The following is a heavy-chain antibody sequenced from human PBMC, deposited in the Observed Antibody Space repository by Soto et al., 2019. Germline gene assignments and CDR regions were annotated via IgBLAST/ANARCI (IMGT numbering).Heavy chain of an antibody. J-gene: IGHJ4*02. CDR1: EFTFSDYA. CDR3: AKGTFYGNHLFDF. Sequence: EVQLLESGGGLLQPGGSLRLSCAASEFTFSDYAMGWVRQAPGKGLEWVSGISASGDNTYSADSVKGRFTISRDNSKNTLYLQMNSLRAEDTAIYYCAKGTFYGNHLFDFWGQGTLVTVSS. CDR2: ISASGDNT. V-gene: IGHV3-23*01. D-gene: IGHD4-17*01.